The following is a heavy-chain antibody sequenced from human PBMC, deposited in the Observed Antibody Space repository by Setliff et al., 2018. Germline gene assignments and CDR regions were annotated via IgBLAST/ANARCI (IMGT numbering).Heavy chain of an antibody. V-gene: IGHV4-39*07. J-gene: IGHJ5*02. CDR2: IYYSGST. D-gene: IGHD3-10*01. Sequence: PSETLSLTCTVSGGSISSSSYYWGWIRQPPGKGLEWIGSIYYSGSTYYNPSLKSRVTISVDTSKNQFSLKLSSVTAADTAVYYCARIHLLLWFGELLSGWFDPWGQGTLVT. CDR3: ARIHLLLWFGELLSGWFDP. CDR1: GGSISSSSYY.